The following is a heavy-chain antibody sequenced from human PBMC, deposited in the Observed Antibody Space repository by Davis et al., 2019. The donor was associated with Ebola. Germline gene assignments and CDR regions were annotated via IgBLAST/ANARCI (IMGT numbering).Heavy chain of an antibody. Sequence: AASVKVSCKASGDTFSYYALSWVRQAPGQGLEWMGGIIPIFGTQTYAQRFQDRVTFTADESTGTAFMEVQSLTPEDTAVYYCARHAYHDIITAPAWFDPWGQGTLVTVSS. D-gene: IGHD3-9*01. CDR1: GDTFSYYA. CDR3: ARHAYHDIITAPAWFDP. J-gene: IGHJ5*02. V-gene: IGHV1-69*13. CDR2: IIPIFGTQ.